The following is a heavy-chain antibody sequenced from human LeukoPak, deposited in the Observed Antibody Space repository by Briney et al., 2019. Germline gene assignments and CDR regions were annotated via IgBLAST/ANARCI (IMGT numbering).Heavy chain of an antibody. CDR3: AKDRVDGSGSQFDS. CDR2: ITGSGALT. V-gene: IGHV3-23*01. Sequence: GGSLRLPCAASGFTFSNYAMTWVRQAPGKGLEWVSSITGSGALTYYADSVKGRFTISKDNAMDTLFLQMNSLRADDTAVYYCAKDRVDGSGSQFDSWGQGSLVTVSS. CDR1: GFTFSNYA. D-gene: IGHD3-10*01. J-gene: IGHJ4*02.